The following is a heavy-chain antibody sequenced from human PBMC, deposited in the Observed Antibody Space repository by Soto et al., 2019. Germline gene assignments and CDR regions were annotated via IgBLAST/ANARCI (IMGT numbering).Heavy chain of an antibody. V-gene: IGHV4-39*01. CDR3: ASTPYYDFWSGYSSTYWYFDL. D-gene: IGHD3-3*01. Sequence: ASETLSLTCTVSGGSISSSSYYWGWIRQPPGKGLEWIGSIYYSGSTYYNPSLKSRVTISVDTSKNQFSLKLSSVTAADTAVYYCASTPYYDFWSGYSSTYWYFDLWGRGNLVTVSS. CDR2: IYYSGST. CDR1: GGSISSSSYY. J-gene: IGHJ2*01.